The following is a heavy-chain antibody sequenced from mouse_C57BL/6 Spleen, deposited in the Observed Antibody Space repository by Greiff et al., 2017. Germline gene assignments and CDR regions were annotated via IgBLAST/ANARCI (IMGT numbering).Heavy chain of an antibody. V-gene: IGHV3-6*01. Sequence: EVQLQESGPGLVKPSQSLSLTCSVTGYSITSGYYWNWIRQFPGNKLEWMGYINYDGSNNYNPSLKNRISITRDTSKNQFFLKLNSVTTEDTATYYCASGLRPAWFAYWGQGTLVTVSA. J-gene: IGHJ3*01. CDR1: GYSITSGYY. D-gene: IGHD2-4*01. CDR3: ASGLRPAWFAY. CDR2: INYDGSN.